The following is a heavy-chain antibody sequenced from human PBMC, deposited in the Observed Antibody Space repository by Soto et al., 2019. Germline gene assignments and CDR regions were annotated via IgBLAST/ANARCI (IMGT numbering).Heavy chain of an antibody. D-gene: IGHD4-17*01. Sequence: SETLSLTCTVSGGSISSYYWSWIRQPPGKGLEWIGYIYYSGSTNYNPPLKSRVTISVDTSKNQFSLKLSSVTAADTAVYYCARLDYADAFDIWGQGTMVTVSS. CDR3: ARLDYADAFDI. CDR1: GGSISSYY. V-gene: IGHV4-59*01. CDR2: IYYSGST. J-gene: IGHJ3*02.